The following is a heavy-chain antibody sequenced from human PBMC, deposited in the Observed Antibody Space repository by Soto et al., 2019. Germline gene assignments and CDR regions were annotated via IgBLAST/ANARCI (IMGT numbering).Heavy chain of an antibody. J-gene: IGHJ5*02. V-gene: IGHV4-39*01. CDR2: IYYSGST. Sequence: QLQLQESGPGLVKPSETLSLTCTVSGGSISSSSYYWGWIRQPPGKGLEWIGSIYYSGSTYYNPSLKSRVTISVDTSKNQFSLKLSSVPAADTAVYYCARHHYYGSGSYNWFDPWGQGTLVTVSS. D-gene: IGHD3-10*01. CDR1: GGSISSSSYY. CDR3: ARHHYYGSGSYNWFDP.